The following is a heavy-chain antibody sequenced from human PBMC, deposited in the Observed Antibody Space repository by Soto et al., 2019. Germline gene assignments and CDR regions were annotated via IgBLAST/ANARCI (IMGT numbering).Heavy chain of an antibody. CDR2: ISGDGETT. V-gene: IGHV3-23*01. D-gene: IGHD3-3*01. CDR1: GFTFNTHA. CDR3: VKDWSGNKCPCMDV. J-gene: IGHJ6*02. Sequence: EVQVLESGGGLLQPGGSLRLSCVASGFTFNTHAMTWVRQGPGMGLEWTSSISGDGETTYYADSVKGRFTVSRDNSKNTLYLQMTSLRVADTATYYCVKDWSGNKCPCMDVWGQGTTVTVSS.